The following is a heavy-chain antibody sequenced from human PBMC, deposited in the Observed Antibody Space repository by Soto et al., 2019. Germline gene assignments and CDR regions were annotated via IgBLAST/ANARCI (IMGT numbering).Heavy chain of an antibody. D-gene: IGHD3-3*01. CDR1: GFTFSSYG. Sequence: QVQLVESGGGVVQPGRSLRLSCAASGFTFSSYGTHWVRQAPGKGLEWVAVISYDGSNKYYADSVKGRFTISRDNSKNTLYLQMNSLRAEDTAVYYCARHDFWSGNYYFDYWGQGTLVTVSS. CDR3: ARHDFWSGNYYFDY. V-gene: IGHV3-30*03. J-gene: IGHJ4*02. CDR2: ISYDGSNK.